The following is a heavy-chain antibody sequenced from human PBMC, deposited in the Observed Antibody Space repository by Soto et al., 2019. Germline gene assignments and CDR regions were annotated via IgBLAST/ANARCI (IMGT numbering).Heavy chain of an antibody. Sequence: PSETLSLTCTVSGGSISSSSYYWGWIRQPPGKGLEWIGYIYYSGSTSYNPSLKSRVTISLDAPKNQFSLKLTSVTAADTAVYYCARVSSSWYPRFDYWGQGTLVTVSS. J-gene: IGHJ4*02. V-gene: IGHV4-61*05. CDR3: ARVSSSWYPRFDY. CDR2: IYYSGST. D-gene: IGHD6-13*01. CDR1: GGSISSSSYY.